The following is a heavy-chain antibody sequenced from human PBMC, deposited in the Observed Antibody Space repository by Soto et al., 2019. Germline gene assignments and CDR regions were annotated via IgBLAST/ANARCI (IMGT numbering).Heavy chain of an antibody. CDR3: ARDLVTQLWLINSPDY. J-gene: IGHJ4*02. Sequence: GGSLRLSCAASGFTFSSYAMHWVRQAPGKGLEWVAVISYDGSNKYYADSVKGRFTISRDNSKNTLYLQMNSLRAEDTAVYYCARDLVTQLWLINSPDYWGQGTLVTVSS. V-gene: IGHV3-30-3*01. D-gene: IGHD5-18*01. CDR2: ISYDGSNK. CDR1: GFTFSSYA.